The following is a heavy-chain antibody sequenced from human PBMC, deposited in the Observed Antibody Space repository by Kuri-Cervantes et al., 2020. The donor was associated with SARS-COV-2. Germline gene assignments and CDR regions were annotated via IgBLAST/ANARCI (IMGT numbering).Heavy chain of an antibody. CDR3: ATQGFDYGSGSYPRRNYYYYGMDV. J-gene: IGHJ6*02. CDR2: IYPGDSDT. V-gene: IGHV5-51*01. D-gene: IGHD3-10*01. Sequence: GESLKISCKGSGYSFTSYWIGWVRQMPGKGLEWMGIIYPGDSDTRYSPSFQGQVTISADKSISTAYLQWSSLKASDTAMYYCATQGFDYGSGSYPRRNYYYYGMDVWGQGTTVTVSS. CDR1: GYSFTSYW.